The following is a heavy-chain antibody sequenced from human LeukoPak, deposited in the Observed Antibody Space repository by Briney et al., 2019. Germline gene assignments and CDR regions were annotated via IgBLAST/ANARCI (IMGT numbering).Heavy chain of an antibody. Sequence: GGSLRLSCAASGFTFSSYWMSWVRQAPGKGLEWVANIKQDGSEKYYVDSVKGRFTISRDNAKNSLYLQMNSLRAEDTAVYYCARDQYYTFIAAADYWGQGTLVTVSS. V-gene: IGHV3-7*01. CDR3: ARDQYYTFIAAADY. CDR1: GFTFSSYW. CDR2: IKQDGSEK. J-gene: IGHJ4*02. D-gene: IGHD6-13*01.